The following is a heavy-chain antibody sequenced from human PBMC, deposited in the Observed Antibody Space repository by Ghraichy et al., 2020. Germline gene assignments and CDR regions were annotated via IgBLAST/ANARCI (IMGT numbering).Heavy chain of an antibody. CDR3: ARSAFVGIPGGLNCLDP. CDR1: GGSINNHY. CDR2: IYYNGNT. J-gene: IGHJ5*02. V-gene: IGHV4-59*11. Sequence: SQTLSLTCTVSGGSINNHYWSWIRQPPGKGLEWIGFIYYNGNTYYNPSLKSRVTLSVDTSKAQFSLKLISVTAADTAVYYCARSAFVGIPGGLNCLDPWGQGSLVTVSS. D-gene: IGHD1-26*01.